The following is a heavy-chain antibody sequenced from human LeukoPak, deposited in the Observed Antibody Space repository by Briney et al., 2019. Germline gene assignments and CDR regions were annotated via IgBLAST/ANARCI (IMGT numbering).Heavy chain of an antibody. CDR1: GGSFSGYY. Sequence: SETLSLTCAVYGGSFSGYYWSWIRQPPGKGLEWIGEINHSGSTNYNPSLKSRVTISVDTSKNQFSLKLSSVTAADTAVYYCARAPYSSSQGAFDIWGQGTMVTVSS. CDR2: INHSGST. J-gene: IGHJ3*02. V-gene: IGHV4-34*01. CDR3: ARAPYSSSQGAFDI. D-gene: IGHD6-13*01.